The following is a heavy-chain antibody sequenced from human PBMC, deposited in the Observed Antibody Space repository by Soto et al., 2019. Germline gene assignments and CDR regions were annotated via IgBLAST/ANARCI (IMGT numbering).Heavy chain of an antibody. Sequence: QVQLVESGGGVVQPGRSLRLSCSASGLTFSSYGMHWVRQAPGKGLEWVAVISYAGSNKYYADSVKGRFTISRDNSKNKLYLQLNSLRAEDTAVYYWLLRSVGTQADCGGANCYLDYWGQGTLGTVST. D-gene: IGHD2-21*01. CDR1: GLTFSSYG. CDR2: ISYAGSNK. CDR3: LLRSVGTQADCGGANCYLDY. J-gene: IGHJ4*02. V-gene: IGHV3-30*03.